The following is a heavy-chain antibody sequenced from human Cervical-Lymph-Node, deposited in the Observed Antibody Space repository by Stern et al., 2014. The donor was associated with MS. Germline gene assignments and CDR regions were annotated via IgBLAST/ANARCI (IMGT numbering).Heavy chain of an antibody. CDR3: ARRDYYDSSGYYGDAFDI. J-gene: IGHJ3*02. Sequence: HVQLVQSGAEVEKPGSSVKLSCTASGCTFSSYAITWVRQAPGPGLEWMGAIIPLFATTKYAQKCQCKVTIIADGSTTTAYMELSSLRSEDTAVYDCARRDYYDSSGYYGDAFDIWGQGTMVTVSS. CDR2: IIPLFATT. V-gene: IGHV1-69*01. D-gene: IGHD3-22*01. CDR1: GCTFSSYA.